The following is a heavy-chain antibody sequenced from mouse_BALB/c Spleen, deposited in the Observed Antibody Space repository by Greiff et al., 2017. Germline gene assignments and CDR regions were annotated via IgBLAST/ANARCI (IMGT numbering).Heavy chain of an antibody. CDR3: ARSDYGSFDY. V-gene: IGHV1-7*01. Sequence: VQLQQSGAELAKPGASVKMSCKASGYTFTSYWMHWVKQRPGQGLEWIGYINPSTGYTEYNQKFKDKATLTADKSSSTAYMQLSSLTSEDSAVYYCARSDYGSFDYWGQGTTLTVSS. J-gene: IGHJ2*01. CDR2: INPSTGYT. D-gene: IGHD1-1*01. CDR1: GYTFTSYW.